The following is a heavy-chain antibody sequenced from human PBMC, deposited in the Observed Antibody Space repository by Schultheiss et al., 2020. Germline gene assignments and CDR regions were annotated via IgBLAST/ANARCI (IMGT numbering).Heavy chain of an antibody. CDR3: AGGLHDYGAENWFDP. J-gene: IGHJ5*02. Sequence: SETLSLTCTVSGGSISSYYWSWIRQPPGKGLEWIGYIYYSGSTNYNPSLKSRVTISVDTSKNQFSLKLSSVTAADTAVYYCAGGLHDYGAENWFDPWGQGTLVTVSS. V-gene: IGHV4-59*08. CDR2: IYYSGST. CDR1: GGSISSYY. D-gene: IGHD4-17*01.